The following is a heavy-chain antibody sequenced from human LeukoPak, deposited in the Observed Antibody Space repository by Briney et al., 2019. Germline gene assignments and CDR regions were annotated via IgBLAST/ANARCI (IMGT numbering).Heavy chain of an antibody. D-gene: IGHD4-17*01. CDR3: ARMTTGHDY. V-gene: IGHV4-34*01. CDR2: VHHSGYT. CDR1: GTSFTSYY. Sequence: SETLSLTCGVSGTSFTSYYWSWIRQTPGKGLEWIGEVHHSGYTNMNPSLKSRVTISVDTSKNQFSLMMTSVTAADTAVYFRARMTTGHDYWGQGILVTVSS. J-gene: IGHJ4*02.